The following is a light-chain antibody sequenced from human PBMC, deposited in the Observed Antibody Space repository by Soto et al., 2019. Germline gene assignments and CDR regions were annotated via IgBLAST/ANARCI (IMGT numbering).Light chain of an antibody. J-gene: IGLJ2*01. Sequence: QSALTQPASVSGSPGQSITISCTGTSSDVGNYNLVSWYQQHPGKAPKLMIYEGSKRPSGVSNRFSGSKSGNTASLTISGLQAEDEADYYCCSYAGSKDVVFGGGTKLTVL. V-gene: IGLV2-23*01. CDR3: CSYAGSKDVV. CDR1: SSDVGNYNL. CDR2: EGS.